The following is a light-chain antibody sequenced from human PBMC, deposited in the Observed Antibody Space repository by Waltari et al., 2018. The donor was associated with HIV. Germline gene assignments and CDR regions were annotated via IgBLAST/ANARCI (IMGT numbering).Light chain of an antibody. CDR2: SNN. CDR3: AAWEDSLNGPNYV. Sequence: QSVLTQPPSASGAPGQSVIISCSGSSSNIGSKTVNWYRQLPGTAPKLLIYSNNQRPSGVPDQFSGSKSGTSASLAISGLQSGDEADYYCAAWEDSLNGPNYVFGSGTTVTVL. J-gene: IGLJ1*01. CDR1: SSNIGSKT. V-gene: IGLV1-44*01.